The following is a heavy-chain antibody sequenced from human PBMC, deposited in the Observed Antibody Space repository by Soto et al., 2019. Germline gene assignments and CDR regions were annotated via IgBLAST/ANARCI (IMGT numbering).Heavy chain of an antibody. CDR1: GGSVSSSSYY. D-gene: IGHD5-18*01. Sequence: PSETLSLTCTVSGGSVSSSSYYWGWVRQPPGKGLEWIGSVYYSGSTYYNPSLESRVTISVDKSKNQFSLKLMSLSAADTAVYYCARGLRQLWLRAYFDYWGQGTLVTVSS. V-gene: IGHV4-39*01. J-gene: IGHJ4*02. CDR3: ARGLRQLWLRAYFDY. CDR2: VYYSGST.